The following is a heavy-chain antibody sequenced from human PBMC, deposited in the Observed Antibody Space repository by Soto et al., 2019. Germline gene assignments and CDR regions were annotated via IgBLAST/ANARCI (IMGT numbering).Heavy chain of an antibody. CDR1: GFTFSSYS. Sequence: PGGSLRLSCAASGFTFSSYSMNWVRQAPGKGLEWVSSISSSSSYIYYADSVKGRFTISRDNAKNSLYLQMNSLRAEDTAVYYCARTLGVDTANMYYWGQGTLVTVSS. CDR2: ISSSSSYI. J-gene: IGHJ4*02. CDR3: ARTLGVDTANMYY. V-gene: IGHV3-21*01. D-gene: IGHD5-18*01.